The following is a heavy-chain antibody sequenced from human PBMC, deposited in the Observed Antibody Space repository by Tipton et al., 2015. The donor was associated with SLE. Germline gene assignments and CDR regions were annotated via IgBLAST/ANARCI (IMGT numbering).Heavy chain of an antibody. CDR1: GGSISSHY. CDR2: IYYSGST. Sequence: TLSLTCTVSGGSISSHYWSWIRQPPGKGLEWIGYIYYSGSTNYNPSLKSRVTMSVDTSKNQFSLKLSSVTAADTAVYYCARESRGEFDYWGQGTLVTVSS. CDR3: ARESRGEFDY. V-gene: IGHV4-59*11. D-gene: IGHD3-22*01. J-gene: IGHJ4*02.